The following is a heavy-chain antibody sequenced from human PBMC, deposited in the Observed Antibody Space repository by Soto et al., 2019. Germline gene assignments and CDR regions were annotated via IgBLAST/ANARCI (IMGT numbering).Heavy chain of an antibody. Sequence: PSDTLSLTCTVSVVSISLYYWSWIRQPPGTGRESTAHTGSSRSTKYNHSTKRRVTISLDTSRNQLTLKLNSVTAADTDVYYCARRGYRSRWNPIDYWGQVIQVTVSS. V-gene: IGHV4-59*01. J-gene: IGHJ4*02. CDR3: ARRGYRSRWNPIDY. CDR2: TGSSRST. CDR1: VVSISLYY. D-gene: IGHD6-13*01.